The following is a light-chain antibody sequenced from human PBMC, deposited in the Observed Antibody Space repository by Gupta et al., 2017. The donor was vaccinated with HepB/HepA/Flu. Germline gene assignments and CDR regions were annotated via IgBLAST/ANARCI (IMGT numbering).Light chain of an antibody. Sequence: QSALTQPRSVSGSPGQSVTISCTGTSSDIGGYNYVSWYQQHPGKAPKLMIYDVDKRPSGVPDRLSGSKSGNTASLTISGLQPEDEAEYYCCSYAGSPYVFGTGTKVTVL. CDR1: SSDIGGYNY. CDR3: CSYAGSPYV. J-gene: IGLJ1*01. CDR2: DVD. V-gene: IGLV2-11*01.